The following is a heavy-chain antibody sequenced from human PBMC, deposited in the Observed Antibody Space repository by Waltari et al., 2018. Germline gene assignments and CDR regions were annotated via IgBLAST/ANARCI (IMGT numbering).Heavy chain of an antibody. Sequence: EVQLVGSGGGLVQPGGSLRLYCAASGLTFRSYRMNRARQAPGKGLEWVSYISSSSSTIYYADSVKGRFTISRDNAKNSLYLQMNSLRDEDTAVYYCARHGYSGYDHPTSWGQGTLVTVSS. CDR3: ARHGYSGYDHPTS. CDR1: GLTFRSYR. D-gene: IGHD5-12*01. J-gene: IGHJ5*02. CDR2: ISSSSSTI. V-gene: IGHV3-48*02.